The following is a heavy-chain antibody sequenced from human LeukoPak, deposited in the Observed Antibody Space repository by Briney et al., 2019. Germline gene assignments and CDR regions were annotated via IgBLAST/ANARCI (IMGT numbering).Heavy chain of an antibody. J-gene: IGHJ4*02. Sequence: ASVKVSCKASGYTFTGYYMHWVRQAPGQGLEWMGRINPNSGGTNYAQKFQGRVTITRETSISTAYMELSRLRSDDTAVYYCAREASSWYVPIDYWGQGTLVTVSS. CDR2: INPNSGGT. CDR3: AREASSWYVPIDY. CDR1: GYTFTGYY. D-gene: IGHD6-13*01. V-gene: IGHV1-2*06.